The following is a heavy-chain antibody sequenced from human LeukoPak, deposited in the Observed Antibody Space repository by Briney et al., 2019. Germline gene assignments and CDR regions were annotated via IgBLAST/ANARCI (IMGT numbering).Heavy chain of an antibody. V-gene: IGHV4-4*07. J-gene: IGHJ4*02. D-gene: IGHD1-26*01. CDR3: ARDRVGAMDFDY. CDR1: GGSISSYH. CDR2: IYSSGST. Sequence: SETLSLTCSVSGGSISSYHWSWIRQPAGKGLEWIGRIYSSGSTNCNPSLKSRVTISGDKSKNQLSLKLSSVTAADTAVYYCARDRVGAMDFDYWGQGTLVTVSS.